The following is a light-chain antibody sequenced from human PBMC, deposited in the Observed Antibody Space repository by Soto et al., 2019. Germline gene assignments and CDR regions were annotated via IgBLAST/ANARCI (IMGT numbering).Light chain of an antibody. J-gene: IGKJ3*01. CDR1: QSISSY. CDR3: QQSYSTPLFT. CDR2: GAA. Sequence: DIQMTQSPSSLSASVGDRVTITCRASQSISSYLNWYQQKPGKAPKLLIYGAASLPSGVPSRFSGSGSGTDFTLTISSLQPEDFATYYCQQSYSTPLFTFGPGTKVDIK. V-gene: IGKV1-39*01.